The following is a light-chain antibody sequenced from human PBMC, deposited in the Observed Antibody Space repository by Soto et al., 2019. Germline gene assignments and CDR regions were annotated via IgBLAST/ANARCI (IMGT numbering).Light chain of an antibody. V-gene: IGKV3-20*01. J-gene: IGKJ1*01. Sequence: EIVLTQSPGTLSLSPGGRANLSCRASQSVSSSYLAWYQQKPGQAPRLLMFGASSRATGIPDRFSGSGSGTDFTLTISRLEPEDFAVYYCQQYDSSPWTFGQGTKVDIK. CDR3: QQYDSSPWT. CDR2: GAS. CDR1: QSVSSSY.